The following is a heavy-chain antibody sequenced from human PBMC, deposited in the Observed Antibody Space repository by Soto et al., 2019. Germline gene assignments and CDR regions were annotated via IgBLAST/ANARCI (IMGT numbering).Heavy chain of an antibody. J-gene: IGHJ4*02. CDR2: ISAYNGNT. Sequence: QVQLVQSGAEVKKPGASVKVSCKASGYTFTSYGISWVRQAPGQGLEWMGWISAYNGNTNYAQKLQGRDTMTTDTSTSTAYMELRSLRSDDTAVYYCASSPNYSSSWYEPDYWGQGTLVTVSS. CDR3: ASSPNYSSSWYEPDY. CDR1: GYTFTSYG. D-gene: IGHD6-13*01. V-gene: IGHV1-18*01.